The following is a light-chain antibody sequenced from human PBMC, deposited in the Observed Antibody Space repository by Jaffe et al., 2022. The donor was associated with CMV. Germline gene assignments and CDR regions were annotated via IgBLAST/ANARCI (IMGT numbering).Light chain of an antibody. V-gene: IGLV2-14*03. CDR3: SSYTSSTTL. CDR2: HIS. Sequence: QSALTQPASVSGSPGQSITISCTGISSDVGGYSYVSWYQQHPGTAPKLIIYHISNRPSGVSDRFSGSQSGNSASLTISGLQAEDEAHYYCSSYTSSTTLFGGGTKLTVL. CDR1: SSDVGGYSY. J-gene: IGLJ2*01.